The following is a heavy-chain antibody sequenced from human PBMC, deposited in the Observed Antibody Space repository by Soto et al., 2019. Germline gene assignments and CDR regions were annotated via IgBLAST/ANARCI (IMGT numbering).Heavy chain of an antibody. V-gene: IGHV1-18*01. CDR2: ISAYNGNT. Sequence: QVQLVQSGAXVXXPGASVKVSCKASGYTFTSYGISWVRQAPGQGLEWMGWISAYNGNTNYAQKLQGRVTMTTDTSTSTAYMELRSLRSDDTAVYYCARLRREGSGSYRVWFDPWGQGTLVTVSS. CDR1: GYTFTSYG. CDR3: ARLRREGSGSYRVWFDP. J-gene: IGHJ5*02. D-gene: IGHD3-10*01.